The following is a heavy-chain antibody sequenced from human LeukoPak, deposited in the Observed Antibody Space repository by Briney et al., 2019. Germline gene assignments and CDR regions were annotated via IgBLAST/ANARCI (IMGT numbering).Heavy chain of an antibody. Sequence: PSETLSLTCTVSGGSISSSANFWGWVRQPPGRGLEWIANTYYSRNTYYNPSLKSRVTISVDTSKNQFSLKLSSVTAADTAVYYCARHEEEDGYNAKTFDYWGQGTLVTVSS. CDR3: ARHEEEDGYNAKTFDY. J-gene: IGHJ4*02. CDR2: TYYSRNT. CDR1: GGSISSSANF. D-gene: IGHD5-24*01. V-gene: IGHV4-39*01.